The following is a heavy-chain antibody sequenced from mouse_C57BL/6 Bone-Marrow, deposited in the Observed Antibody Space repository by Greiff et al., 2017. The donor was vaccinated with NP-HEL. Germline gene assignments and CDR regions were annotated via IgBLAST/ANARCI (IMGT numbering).Heavy chain of an antibody. D-gene: IGHD2-3*01. CDR1: GYSITSGYY. J-gene: IGHJ2*01. Sequence: ESGPGLVKPSQSLSLTCSVTGYSITSGYYWNWIRQFPGNKLEWMGYISYDGSNNYNPSLKNRISITRDTSKNQFFLKLNSVTTEDTATYYCARDGYYCGYFDYWGQGTTLTVSS. CDR2: ISYDGSN. V-gene: IGHV3-6*01. CDR3: ARDGYYCGYFDY.